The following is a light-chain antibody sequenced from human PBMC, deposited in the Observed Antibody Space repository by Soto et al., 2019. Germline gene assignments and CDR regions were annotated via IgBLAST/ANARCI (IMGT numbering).Light chain of an antibody. V-gene: IGLV1-44*01. CDR2: NHD. Sequence: QAVVTQPPSASGTPGQRVTISCSGSSSNIGSNAVNWYQQLPGAAPKLLIYNHDQRPSGVPARLSGSKSGTSASLAISGLQSEDEADYYCASWDDSLNGWVFGGGTKLTVL. CDR1: SSNIGSNA. CDR3: ASWDDSLNGWV. J-gene: IGLJ3*02.